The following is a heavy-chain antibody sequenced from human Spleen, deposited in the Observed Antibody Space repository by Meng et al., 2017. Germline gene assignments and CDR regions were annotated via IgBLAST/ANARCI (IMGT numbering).Heavy chain of an antibody. Sequence: GESLKISCAASGFTFSSYTMKWVRQAPGKGLEWVSFITSGDIYIYYADSVKGRFTISRDNAKNSLYLQMNSLRAEDTAVYYCARIGIAAAGTPWGQGTLVTVSS. CDR2: ITSGDIYI. D-gene: IGHD6-13*01. J-gene: IGHJ5*02. CDR1: GFTFSSYT. CDR3: ARIGIAAAGTP. V-gene: IGHV3-21*01.